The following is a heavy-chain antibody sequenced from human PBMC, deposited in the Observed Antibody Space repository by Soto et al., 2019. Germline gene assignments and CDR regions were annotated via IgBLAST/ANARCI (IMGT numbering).Heavy chain of an antibody. Sequence: DVQLLESGGGLIQPGGSLRLSCAASGLTVSGKTNVAGRRQAPGKGLEWVSGFYDLDGTYYADSLKGRFTTSGDSSRSIVCLQMDGLRTEGTAVDDCATWHLQERAFDVWGRGTTVTVSS. CDR1: GLTVSGKTN. CDR3: ATWHLQERAFDV. J-gene: IGHJ3*01. V-gene: IGHV3-53*01. D-gene: IGHD4-4*01. CDR2: FYDLDGT.